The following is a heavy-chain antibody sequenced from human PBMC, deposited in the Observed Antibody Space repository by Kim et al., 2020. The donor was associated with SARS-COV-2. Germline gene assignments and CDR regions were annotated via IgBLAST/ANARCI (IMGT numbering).Heavy chain of an antibody. CDR3: GRDSVTAIGSYMDV. CDR1: GYTFTDYV. D-gene: IGHD5-18*01. J-gene: IGHJ6*04. V-gene: IGHV1-3*04. Sequence: ASVKVSCKASGYTFTDYVIHWVRQAPGQRPEWLGRILTDTDNIRYSHNFQGRVTMTKDRSASTVYLELSSLSSEDTAAYFCGRDSVTAIGSYMDVWGKGPGVTVFS. CDR2: ILTDTDNI.